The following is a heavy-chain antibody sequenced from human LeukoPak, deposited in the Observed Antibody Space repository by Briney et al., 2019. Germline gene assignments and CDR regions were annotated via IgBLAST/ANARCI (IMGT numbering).Heavy chain of an antibody. Sequence: SETLSLTCTVSGGSISSYYWSWIRQPPGKGLEWIGYIYYSGSTNYNPSLKSRVTISVDTSKNQFSLKLSSVTAADTAVYYCARRGRELPTAFDIWGQGTMVTVSS. J-gene: IGHJ3*02. CDR2: IYYSGST. V-gene: IGHV4-59*08. D-gene: IGHD1-26*01. CDR3: ARRGRELPTAFDI. CDR1: GGSISSYY.